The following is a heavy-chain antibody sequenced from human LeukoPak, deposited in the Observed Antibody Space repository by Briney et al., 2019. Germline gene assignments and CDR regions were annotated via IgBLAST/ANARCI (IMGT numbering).Heavy chain of an antibody. D-gene: IGHD3-3*01. CDR1: GYTFTGYY. CDR3: ASLPDYFWSGSHFDY. J-gene: IGHJ4*02. CDR2: INPNSGGT. V-gene: IGHV1-2*02. Sequence: ASVKVSCKASGYTFTGYYMHWVRQAPGQGLECMRWINPNSGGTNYAQKFQGRVTMTRDTSISTAYMELSRLRSDDTAVYYCASLPDYFWSGSHFDYWGQGTLVTVSS.